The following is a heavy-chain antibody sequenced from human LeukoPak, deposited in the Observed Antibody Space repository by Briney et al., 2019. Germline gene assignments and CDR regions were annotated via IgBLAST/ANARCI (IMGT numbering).Heavy chain of an antibody. Sequence: PSETLSLTCTVSGYSISSGYYWGWIRQPPGKGLEWIGSIYHSGSTYYNPSLKSRVTISVDTSKNQFSLKLSSVTATDTAVYYCARVEVVVAANGWFDPWGQGTLVTVSS. J-gene: IGHJ5*02. CDR3: ARVEVVVAANGWFDP. V-gene: IGHV4-38-2*02. CDR1: GYSISSGYY. CDR2: IYHSGST. D-gene: IGHD2-15*01.